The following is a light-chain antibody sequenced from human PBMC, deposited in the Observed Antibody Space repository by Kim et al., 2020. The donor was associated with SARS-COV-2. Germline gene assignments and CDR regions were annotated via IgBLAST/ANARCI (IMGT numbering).Light chain of an antibody. CDR3: QSYDSSLSGYV. J-gene: IGLJ1*01. V-gene: IGLV1-40*01. CDR2: GNS. CDR1: SSNIGARYD. Sequence: RVTISCTGSSSNIGARYDLHWYQQLPGTAPKLLIYGNSNRPSGVPDRFSGSKSGTSASLSITGLQAEDEADYYCQSYDSSLSGYVFGTGTKVTVL.